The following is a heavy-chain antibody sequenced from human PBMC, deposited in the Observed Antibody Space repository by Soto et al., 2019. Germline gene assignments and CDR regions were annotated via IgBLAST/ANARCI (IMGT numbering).Heavy chain of an antibody. CDR2: INTHNGNT. CDR1: GDTFTSTG. D-gene: IGHD3-10*01. CDR3: TREGSTPYYYYGMDV. J-gene: IGHJ6*02. V-gene: IGHV1-18*01. Sequence: ASVKVSCKAPGDTFTSTGLCWVRQEPRQGLEWMGWINTHNGNTNYAQNLQGRVTMTADTSTSTAYMELRSLRSDDTAVFYCTREGSTPYYYYGMDVWCQGTTVTGSS.